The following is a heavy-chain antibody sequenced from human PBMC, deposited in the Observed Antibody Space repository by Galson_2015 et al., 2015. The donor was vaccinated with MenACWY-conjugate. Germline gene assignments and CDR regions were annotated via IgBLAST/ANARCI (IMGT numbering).Heavy chain of an antibody. J-gene: IGHJ4*02. CDR2: IKEDGTKK. Sequence: SLRLSCAASGFPFSVYWMSWVRQAPGTGLEGVANIKEDGTKKYYMESLKGRVTVSRDNAKNSVYLLMNSLRAEDTAVYYCARVGYSSSSVDYWGQGTLVTVSS. D-gene: IGHD6-6*01. CDR1: GFPFSVYW. V-gene: IGHV3-7*03. CDR3: ARVGYSSSSVDY.